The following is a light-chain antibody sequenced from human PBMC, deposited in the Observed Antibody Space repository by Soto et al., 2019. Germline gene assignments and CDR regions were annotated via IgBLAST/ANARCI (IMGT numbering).Light chain of an antibody. V-gene: IGKV1-5*03. CDR3: QQYSIYST. CDR2: ETS. Sequence: DIQMTQSPSTLSASVGDRVTITCRASQSISSWLAWYQQKPGKAPKLLIYETSTLDNGVPSRFSGSGSGTEFTLTISSLQPDDFATYYCQQYSIYSTFGPGTTVDIK. CDR1: QSISSW. J-gene: IGKJ3*01.